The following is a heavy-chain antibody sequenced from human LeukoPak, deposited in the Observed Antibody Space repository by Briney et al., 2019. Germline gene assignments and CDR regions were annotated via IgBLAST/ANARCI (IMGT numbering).Heavy chain of an antibody. V-gene: IGHV3-48*01. Sequence: GGSLRLSCAASGFTFSSYSMNWVRQAPGQGLEWVSYITSDSTTMFYADSVKGRFTASRDNAENSMYLQMNSLRAEDTAVYYCAKKVAVAGPFDYWGQGTLVTVSS. CDR3: AKKVAVAGPFDY. CDR2: ITSDSTTM. D-gene: IGHD6-19*01. J-gene: IGHJ4*02. CDR1: GFTFSSYS.